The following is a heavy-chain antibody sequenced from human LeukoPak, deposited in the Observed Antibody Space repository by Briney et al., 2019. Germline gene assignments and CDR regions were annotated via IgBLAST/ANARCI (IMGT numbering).Heavy chain of an antibody. CDR2: ISGSGGST. J-gene: IGHJ1*01. D-gene: IGHD3-10*01. Sequence: PGGSLRLSCAASGFTFSSYAMSWVRQAPGKGLEWVSAISGSGGSTYYADSVKGRFTISRDNSKNTLYMQMNSLRAEDTAVYYCAKSWGMVRGVLSDWGQGTVVTVSS. CDR3: AKSWGMVRGVLSD. CDR1: GFTFSSYA. V-gene: IGHV3-23*01.